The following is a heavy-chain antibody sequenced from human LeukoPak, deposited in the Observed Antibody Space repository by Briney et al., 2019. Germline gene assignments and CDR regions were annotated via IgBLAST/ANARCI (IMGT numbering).Heavy chain of an antibody. Sequence: GGSLRLSCAASGFTFDDYAMHWVRQAPGKGLEWVSLISGDGGSTYYADSVKGRFTISRDNSKNSLYLQMNRLRTEDTALYYCAKAAPRDIVVVPAVPYGYFQHWGQGTLGTVSS. CDR2: ISGDGGST. D-gene: IGHD2-2*01. J-gene: IGHJ1*01. CDR1: GFTFDDYA. CDR3: AKAAPRDIVVVPAVPYGYFQH. V-gene: IGHV3-43*02.